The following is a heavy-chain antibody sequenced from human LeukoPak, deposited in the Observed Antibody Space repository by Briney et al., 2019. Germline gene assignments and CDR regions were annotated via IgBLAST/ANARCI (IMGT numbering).Heavy chain of an antibody. CDR1: GFTFSSYA. CDR2: IKSKTDGGTT. D-gene: IGHD6-13*01. V-gene: IGHV3-15*01. Sequence: PGRSLRPSCAASGFTFSSYAMHWVRQAPGKGLEWVGRIKSKTDGGTTDYAAPVKGRFTISRDDSKNTLYLQMNSLKTEDTAVYYCTTVTAALEYFQHWGQGTLVTVSS. CDR3: TTVTAALEYFQH. J-gene: IGHJ1*01.